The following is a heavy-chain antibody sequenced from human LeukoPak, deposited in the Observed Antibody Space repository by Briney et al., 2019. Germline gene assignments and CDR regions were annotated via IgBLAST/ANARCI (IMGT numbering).Heavy chain of an antibody. D-gene: IGHD3-10*01. Sequence: PGGSLRLSCAASGFTFSDYYMSWIRQAPGKGLEWVSHISYTGSTIYYADSVKGRFTISRDNAKNSPYLQMNCLRAEDTAVYYCARSAEPFYYGSGSHHALDYWGQGTLVTVS. V-gene: IGHV3-11*01. CDR2: ISYTGSTI. CDR1: GFTFSDYY. CDR3: ARSAEPFYYGSGSHHALDY. J-gene: IGHJ4*02.